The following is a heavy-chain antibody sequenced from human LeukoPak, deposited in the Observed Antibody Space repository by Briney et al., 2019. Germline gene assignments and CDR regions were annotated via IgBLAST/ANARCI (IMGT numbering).Heavy chain of an antibody. J-gene: IGHJ6*02. D-gene: IGHD2-2*01. Sequence: SRTLSLTCTVSGGSISSGGYYWSWLRQHPGKGLEWIVYIYYSGSTYYNPSLKSRVTISVDTSKNQFSLKLSSVTAADTAVYYCARVWCSSTSCYDHYGMDVWGQGTTVTVSS. V-gene: IGHV4-31*03. CDR2: IYYSGST. CDR3: ARVWCSSTSCYDHYGMDV. CDR1: GGSISSGGYY.